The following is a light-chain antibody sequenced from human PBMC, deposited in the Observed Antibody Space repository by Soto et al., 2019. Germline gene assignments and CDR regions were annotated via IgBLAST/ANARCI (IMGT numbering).Light chain of an antibody. CDR1: QSVRTN. CDR2: GAS. CDR3: QQYNDNWPT. J-gene: IGKJ1*01. Sequence: EIVMTQSPATLSVSPGERATLSCRASQSVRTNLAWYQHKPGQSPRLLIYGASNRATGFPARFSASGSGTEFTLTINGLQSEDFAVYYCQQYNDNWPTFGQGTK. V-gene: IGKV3D-15*01.